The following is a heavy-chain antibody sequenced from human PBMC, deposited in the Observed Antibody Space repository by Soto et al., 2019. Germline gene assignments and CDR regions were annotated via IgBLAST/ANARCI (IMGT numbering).Heavy chain of an antibody. CDR3: ARDKYIWLRGGGFDP. CDR1: GGSFSGYY. D-gene: IGHD3-10*01. Sequence: PSETLSLTCAVYGGSFSGYYWSWIRQPPGKGLEWIGEINHSGSTNYNPSLKSRVTISVDTSKNQFSLKLSSVTAADTAVYYCARDKYIWLRGGGFDPWGQGVLVTVSS. J-gene: IGHJ5*02. CDR2: INHSGST. V-gene: IGHV4-34*01.